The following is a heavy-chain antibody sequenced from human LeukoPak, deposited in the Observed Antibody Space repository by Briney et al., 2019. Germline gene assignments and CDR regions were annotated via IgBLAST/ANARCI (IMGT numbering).Heavy chain of an antibody. CDR3: ARESMVLPYYYYYMDV. CDR2: ISSSSSYI. Sequence: GGSLRLSCAASGFTFSSYSMNWVRQAPGKGLEWVSSISSSSSYIYYADSVKGRFTISRDNAKNSLYLQMNSLRAEDTAVYYCARESMVLPYYYYYMDVWGKGTTVTVSS. CDR1: GFTFSSYS. D-gene: IGHD3-10*01. V-gene: IGHV3-21*01. J-gene: IGHJ6*03.